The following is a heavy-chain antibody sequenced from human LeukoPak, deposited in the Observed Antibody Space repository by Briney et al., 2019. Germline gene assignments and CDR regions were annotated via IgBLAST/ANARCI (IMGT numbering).Heavy chain of an antibody. V-gene: IGHV3-30*02. D-gene: IGHD3-10*01. Sequence: GGSLRLSCAASGFTFSSYGMHWVRQAPGKGLEWVAFIRYDGSNKYYADSAKGRFTISRDNSKNTLYLQMNSLRAEDTAVYYCAKVEYYYGSGSYGYFDYWGQGTPVTVSS. CDR3: AKVEYYYGSGSYGYFDY. J-gene: IGHJ4*02. CDR1: GFTFSSYG. CDR2: IRYDGSNK.